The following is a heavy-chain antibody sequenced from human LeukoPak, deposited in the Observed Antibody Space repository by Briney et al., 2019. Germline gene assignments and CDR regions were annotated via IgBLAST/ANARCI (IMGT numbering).Heavy chain of an antibody. CDR2: INAYNGNT. D-gene: IGHD3-10*01. V-gene: IGHV1-18*01. CDR1: GYTFTSYG. Sequence: GASVKVSCKASGYTFTSYGISWVRQAPGQGLEWMGWINAYNGNTNYAQKLQDRVTMTTDTSTNVVYMELRSLRSDDTAVYYCARVYYYGSGRYYRHYFDYWGQGTLVTVSS. J-gene: IGHJ4*02. CDR3: ARVYYYGSGRYYRHYFDY.